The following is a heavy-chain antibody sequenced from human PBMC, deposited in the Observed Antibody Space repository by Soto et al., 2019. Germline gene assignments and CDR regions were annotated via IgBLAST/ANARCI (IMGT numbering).Heavy chain of an antibody. CDR2: IYYSGST. CDR3: ARHRGDTSGWHSFDY. V-gene: IGHV4-39*01. J-gene: IGHJ4*02. CDR1: VGSITNNNYY. D-gene: IGHD6-19*01. Sequence: SETLSLTCTVSVGSITNNNYYWTWIRQPPGKGLEWIGSIYYSGSTYYNPSLKNRVTISVDTSNDQFSLKLNSVTAADAAVYYCARHRGDTSGWHSFDYWGQGTLVTVS.